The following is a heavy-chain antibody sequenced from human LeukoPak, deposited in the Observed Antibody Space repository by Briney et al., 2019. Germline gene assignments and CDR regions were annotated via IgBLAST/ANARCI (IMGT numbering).Heavy chain of an antibody. Sequence: PGGSLRLSCAPSGFTFDDYGMKWVRQAPGKGLEWVSDINWNGGRTAYADSVKGRFTISRDNAKNSLYLQMNSLRVEDTALYYCARDFANSVYDWGQGTLVTVSS. CDR2: INWNGGRT. CDR1: GFTFDDYG. J-gene: IGHJ4*02. D-gene: IGHD5/OR15-5a*01. V-gene: IGHV3-20*04. CDR3: ARDFANSVYD.